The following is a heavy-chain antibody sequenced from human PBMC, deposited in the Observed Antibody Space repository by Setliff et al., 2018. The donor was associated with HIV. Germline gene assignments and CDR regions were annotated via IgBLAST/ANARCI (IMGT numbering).Heavy chain of an antibody. D-gene: IGHD4-17*01. V-gene: IGHV5-51*01. CDR2: IYPGDSDT. J-gene: IGHJ6*02. CDR3: ARLSTTVTPYYGMDV. Sequence: GESLKISCKGSGYSFTSYWTGWVRQMPGKGLEWMGIIYPGDSDTRYSPSFQGQVTISADKSISTAYLQWSSLKASDTAMYYCARLSTTVTPYYGMDVWGQGTTVTVSS. CDR1: GYSFTSYW.